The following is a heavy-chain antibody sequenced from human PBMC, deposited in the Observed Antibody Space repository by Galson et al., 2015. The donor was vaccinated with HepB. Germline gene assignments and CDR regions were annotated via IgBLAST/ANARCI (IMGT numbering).Heavy chain of an antibody. J-gene: IGHJ4*02. D-gene: IGHD4-17*01. CDR3: ARMDPSSIYGDRFWFDY. Sequence: PALVKPTQTLTLTRTFSGFSLSTSAMRVSWIRQPPGKALEWLARIDWDDDKYYSTSLRTRLTISKDTSRNQVVLIMTNMDPVDTATYYCARMDPSSIYGDRFWFDYWGQGTLVTVSS. CDR2: IDWDDDK. CDR1: GFSLSTSAMR. V-gene: IGHV2-70*04.